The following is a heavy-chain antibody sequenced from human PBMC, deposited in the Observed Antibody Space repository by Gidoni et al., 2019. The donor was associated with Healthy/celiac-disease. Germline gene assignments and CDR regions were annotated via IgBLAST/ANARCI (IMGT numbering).Heavy chain of an antibody. Sequence: EVQLVESGGGLVKPGGSLRLSCAASGFTFSSYSMNWVRQAPGKGLAWVSSISSSSSYIYYADSVKGRFTISRDNAKNSLYLQMNSLRAEDTAVYYCAVIYGSGSGDYFDYWGQGTLVTVSS. J-gene: IGHJ4*02. CDR1: GFTFSSYS. CDR2: ISSSSSYI. CDR3: AVIYGSGSGDYFDY. V-gene: IGHV3-21*01. D-gene: IGHD3-10*01.